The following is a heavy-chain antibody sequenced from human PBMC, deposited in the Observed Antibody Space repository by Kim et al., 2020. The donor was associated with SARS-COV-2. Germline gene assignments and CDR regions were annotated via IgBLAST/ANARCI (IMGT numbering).Heavy chain of an antibody. CDR1: GFTFSSYG. CDR2: IWYDGSNK. V-gene: IGHV3-33*01. Sequence: GGSLRLSCAASGFTFSSYGMHWVRQAPGKGLEWVAVIWYDGSNKYYADSVKGRFTISRDNSKNTLYLQMNSLRAEDTAVYYCARDLGEWELQSDYYYYGMDVWGQGTTVTVSS. D-gene: IGHD1-26*01. J-gene: IGHJ6*02. CDR3: ARDLGEWELQSDYYYYGMDV.